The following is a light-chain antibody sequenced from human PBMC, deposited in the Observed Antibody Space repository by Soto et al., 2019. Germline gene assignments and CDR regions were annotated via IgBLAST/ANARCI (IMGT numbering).Light chain of an antibody. CDR1: QSVRSN. J-gene: IGKJ1*01. CDR3: QQYNIWPLT. V-gene: IGKV3-15*01. Sequence: EIVMTQSPATLSLSPGERATLSCRASQSVRSNLAWYHQKPGQAPRLVIYGASTRATGIPARFSGSGSGTEYTLTISSPQTEDFAVYYCQQYNIWPLTFGQGTKVEIK. CDR2: GAS.